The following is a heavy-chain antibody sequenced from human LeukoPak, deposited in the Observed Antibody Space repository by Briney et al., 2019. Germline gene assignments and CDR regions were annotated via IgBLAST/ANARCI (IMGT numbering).Heavy chain of an antibody. CDR1: GFTFSDYY. CDR2: ISSSGSTI. D-gene: IGHD3-22*01. Sequence: GGSLRLSCAASGFTFSDYYMSWIRQAPGKGLEWVSYISSSGSTIYYADSVKGRFTISRDNAKNSLYLQMNSLRAEDTAVYYCARVEFDYYDSSGPRAYYYGTDVWGQGTTVTVSS. CDR3: ARVEFDYYDSSGPRAYYYGTDV. V-gene: IGHV3-11*01. J-gene: IGHJ6*02.